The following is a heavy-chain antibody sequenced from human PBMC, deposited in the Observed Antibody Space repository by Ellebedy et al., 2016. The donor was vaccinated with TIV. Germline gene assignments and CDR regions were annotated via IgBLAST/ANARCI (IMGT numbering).Heavy chain of an antibody. CDR2: FDPEDGET. V-gene: IGHV1-24*01. CDR1: GYTLTELS. J-gene: IGHJ6*02. CDR3: ATDITGAVAGYYYYGMDV. Sequence: AASVKVSCKVSGYTLTELSMHWVRQAPGKGLERMGGFDPEDGETIYAQKFQGRVTMTEDTSTDTAYMELSSLRSEDTAVYYCATDITGAVAGYYYYGMDVWGQGTTVTVSS. D-gene: IGHD6-19*01.